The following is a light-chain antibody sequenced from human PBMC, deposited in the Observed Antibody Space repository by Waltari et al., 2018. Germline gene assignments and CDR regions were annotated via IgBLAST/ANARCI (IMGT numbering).Light chain of an antibody. V-gene: IGLV1-47*01. J-gene: IGLJ1*01. CDR3: AAWDGGVSGPHV. Sequence: QSVLTQPPSASGTPGQRVTIPCSASSSNIGPNSVYWYQHLPRTPPKLLISRNDQRPSGVPDRFSGSKSGTSASLDISGLRSEDEGDYYCAAWDGGVSGPHVFGTGTKVTVL. CDR1: SSNIGPNS. CDR2: RND.